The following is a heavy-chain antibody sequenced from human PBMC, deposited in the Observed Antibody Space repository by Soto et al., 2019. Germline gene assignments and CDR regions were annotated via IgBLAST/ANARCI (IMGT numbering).Heavy chain of an antibody. Sequence: KPSETLSLTCTVSGGSISSYYWSWIRQPPGKGLEWIGYIYYSGSTNYNPSLKSRVTISVDTSKNQFSLKLSSVTAADTAVYYCARDAAAVPTEILNPSHYYYGMDVWGQGTTVTVSS. D-gene: IGHD6-13*01. CDR2: IYYSGST. CDR3: ARDAAAVPTEILNPSHYYYGMDV. J-gene: IGHJ6*02. V-gene: IGHV4-59*01. CDR1: GGSISSYY.